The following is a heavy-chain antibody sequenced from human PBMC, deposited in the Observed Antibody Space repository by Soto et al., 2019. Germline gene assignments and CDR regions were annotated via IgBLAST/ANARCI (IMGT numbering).Heavy chain of an antibody. CDR3: ARGERSGYEVDY. CDR2: INPNSGDA. V-gene: IGHV1-2*04. J-gene: IGHJ4*02. Sequence: QVQLVQSGAEVKKPGASVKVSCTASGYTFTSYYIHWVRQAPGQGLAWMGRINPNSGDANHAQKFQGWVTMTRDTSISTAYMELSRLKSDDTAVDYCARGERSGYEVDYWGQGTLVTVS. CDR1: GYTFTSYY. D-gene: IGHD5-12*01.